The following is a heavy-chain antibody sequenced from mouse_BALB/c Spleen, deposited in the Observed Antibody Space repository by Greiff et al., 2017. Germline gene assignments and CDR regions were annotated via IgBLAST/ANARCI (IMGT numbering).Heavy chain of an antibody. CDR3: ARAGERGWAMDY. V-gene: IGHV5-6-3*01. J-gene: IGHJ4*01. CDR1: GFTFSSYG. D-gene: IGHD2-3*01. Sequence: EVKLVESGGGLVQPGGSLKLSCAASGFTFSSYGMSWVRQTPDKRLELVATINSNGGSTYYPDSVKGRFTISRDNAKNTLYLQMSSLKSEDTAMYYCARAGERGWAMDYWGQGSSVTVSS. CDR2: INSNGGST.